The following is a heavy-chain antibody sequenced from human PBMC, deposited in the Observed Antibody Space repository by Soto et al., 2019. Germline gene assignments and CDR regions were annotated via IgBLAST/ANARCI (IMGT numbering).Heavy chain of an antibody. D-gene: IGHD3-22*01. V-gene: IGHV1-3*01. J-gene: IGHJ4*02. Sequence: ASLKVSCKASGYTFNSYAMHWVRQAPGQRLEWMGWINAGNGNTKYSQKFQGRVTITRDTSASTAYMELSSLRSEDTAVYYCARALRTYYYDSSGYGPFGYWAQGTLVNVSS. CDR3: ARALRTYYYDSSGYGPFGY. CDR1: GYTFNSYA. CDR2: INAGNGNT.